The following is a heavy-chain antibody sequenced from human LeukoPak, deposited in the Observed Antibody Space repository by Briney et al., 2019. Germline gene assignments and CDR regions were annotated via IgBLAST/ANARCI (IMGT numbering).Heavy chain of an antibody. Sequence: GGSLRLSCAASGFTFDDYAMHWVRQAPGKGLEWVSSISSSSSYIYYADSVKGRFTISRDNAKNSLYLQMNSLRAEDTAVYYCAREVAAAEIDYWGQGTLVTVSS. CDR1: GFTFDDYA. CDR3: AREVAAAEIDY. V-gene: IGHV3-21*01. CDR2: ISSSSSYI. J-gene: IGHJ4*02. D-gene: IGHD6-13*01.